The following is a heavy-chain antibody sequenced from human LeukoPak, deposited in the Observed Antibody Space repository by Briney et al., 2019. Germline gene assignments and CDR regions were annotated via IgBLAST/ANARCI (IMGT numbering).Heavy chain of an antibody. CDR3: AGHDRPYSGSFPDAFDI. CDR1: GYTFTSYG. D-gene: IGHD1-26*01. V-gene: IGHV1-18*01. J-gene: IGHJ3*02. Sequence: ASVKVSCKASGYTFTSYGISWVRQAPGQGLEWMGWISAYNGNTNYAQKLQGRVTMTTDTSTSTAYMELRSLRSDDTAVYYCAGHDRPYSGSFPDAFDIWGQGTMVTVSS. CDR2: ISAYNGNT.